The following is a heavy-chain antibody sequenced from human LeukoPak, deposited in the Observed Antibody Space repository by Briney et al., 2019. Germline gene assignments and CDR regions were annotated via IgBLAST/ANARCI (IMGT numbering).Heavy chain of an antibody. Sequence: PGGSLRLSCVASGFSFSDYYMTWIRQAPGKGLEWVSMISSSDGSTFYADSVKGRFSISRDNAKNSLYLLMNSLRAEDTAVYYCARTPIRGQWLVGFDYWGQGTLVTVSS. CDR1: GFSFSDYY. CDR3: ARTPIRGQWLVGFDY. D-gene: IGHD6-19*01. CDR2: ISSSDGST. V-gene: IGHV3-11*01. J-gene: IGHJ4*02.